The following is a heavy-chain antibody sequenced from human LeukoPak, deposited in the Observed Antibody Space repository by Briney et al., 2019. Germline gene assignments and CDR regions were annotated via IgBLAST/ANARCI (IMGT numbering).Heavy chain of an antibody. D-gene: IGHD2-2*01. CDR3: AREKNIVVVPAAPRNDILTGYFDY. V-gene: IGHV4-31*03. CDR1: GGSISSGGNY. Sequence: SETLSLTCTVSGGSISSGGNYWGWIRHTQGKGLGGFGSIYYSGRTYNNPSLKSRVTISLDTSKNQFSLKLSSVTAADTAVYYCAREKNIVVVPAAPRNDILTGYFDYWGQGTLVTVSS. CDR2: IYYSGRT. J-gene: IGHJ4*02.